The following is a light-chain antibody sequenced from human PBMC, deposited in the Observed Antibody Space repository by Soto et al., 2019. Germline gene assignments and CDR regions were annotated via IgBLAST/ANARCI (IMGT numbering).Light chain of an antibody. CDR1: QPLNNN. V-gene: IGKV3-15*01. Sequence: IPRTQSPATKSVSQGHRATLSCRAIQPLNNNVAWYQHNPGQATRLLIYGASTRATGISARFSGSGSGTALSLIIRRLQYAYFAVYYCQEYEKWPPWITFGQGTRVEIK. CDR2: GAS. J-gene: IGKJ5*01. CDR3: QEYEKWPPWIT.